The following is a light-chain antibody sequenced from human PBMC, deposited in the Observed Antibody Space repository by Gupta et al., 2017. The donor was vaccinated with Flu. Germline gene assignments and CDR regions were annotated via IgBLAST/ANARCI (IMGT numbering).Light chain of an antibody. J-gene: IGLJ3*02. Sequence: KNNRHSGIPDRFSDSSSGRTASLTIAGTQAEDEADYYCQAYHTVSQGWFGGGTKRTVL. V-gene: IGLV3-19*02. CDR2: KN. CDR3: QAYHTVSQGW.